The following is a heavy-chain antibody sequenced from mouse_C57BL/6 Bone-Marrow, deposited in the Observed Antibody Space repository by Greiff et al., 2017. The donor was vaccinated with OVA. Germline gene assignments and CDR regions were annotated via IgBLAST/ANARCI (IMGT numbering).Heavy chain of an antibody. V-gene: IGHV1-59*01. J-gene: IGHJ4*01. Sequence: QVQLQQPGAELVRPGTSVKLSCTASGYTFTSYWMHWVRQRPGQCLEWIGVIDPSDSYTNYNQNFKGKATLTVDKSSNTAYMQRSSLTAEDSAVYYCARRRYYYAMDYWGQGTSVTVSA. CDR3: ARRRYYYAMDY. CDR2: IDPSDSYT. CDR1: GYTFTSYW.